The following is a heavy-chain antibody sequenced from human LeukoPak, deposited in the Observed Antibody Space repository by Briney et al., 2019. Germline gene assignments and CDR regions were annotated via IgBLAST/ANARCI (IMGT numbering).Heavy chain of an antibody. CDR1: GGSISSYY. J-gene: IGHJ4*02. V-gene: IGHV4-59*12. Sequence: SETLSLTCTVSGGSISSYYWSWIGQPPGKGLEWIGNIYYSGSTNYNPSLKSRVTISVDTSKNQFSLKLRSVTAADTAVYYCATTTIRLGYWGQGTLVTVSS. D-gene: IGHD1-26*01. CDR2: IYYSGST. CDR3: ATTTIRLGY.